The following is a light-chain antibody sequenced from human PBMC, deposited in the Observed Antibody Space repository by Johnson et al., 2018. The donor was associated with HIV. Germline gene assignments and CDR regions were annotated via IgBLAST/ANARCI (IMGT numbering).Light chain of an antibody. CDR3: GTWDNSLSTGGV. CDR2: ENN. J-gene: IGLJ1*01. CDR1: SSNIGNNY. Sequence: QSVLTQPPSVSAAPGQKVTISCSGSSSNIGNNYVSWYQQLPGTAPKLLMYENNKRPSGIPDRFSGSKSGTSDTLDITALQTGDEADYYCGTWDNSLSTGGVFGTGTKVTVL. V-gene: IGLV1-51*02.